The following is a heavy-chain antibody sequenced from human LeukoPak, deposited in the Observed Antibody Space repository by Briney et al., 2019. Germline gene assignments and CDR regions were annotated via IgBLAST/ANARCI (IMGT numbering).Heavy chain of an antibody. V-gene: IGHV7-4-1*02. CDR1: GGTFSSYA. CDR3: AREIPYYDFWSGYPYYYYGMDV. Sequence: ASVKVSCKASGGTFSSYAISWVRQAPGQGLEWMGWINTNTGNPTYAQGFTGRFVFSLDTSVSTAYLQISSLKAEDTAVYYCAREIPYYDFWSGYPYYYYGMDVWGQGTTVTVSS. J-gene: IGHJ6*02. CDR2: INTNTGNP. D-gene: IGHD3-3*01.